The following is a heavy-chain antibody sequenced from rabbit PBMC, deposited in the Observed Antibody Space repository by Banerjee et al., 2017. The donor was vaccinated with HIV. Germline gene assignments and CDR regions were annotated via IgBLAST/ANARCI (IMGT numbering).Heavy chain of an antibody. J-gene: IGHJ3*01. CDR3: VRRDYGSSTYYDL. D-gene: IGHD8-1*01. Sequence: QEQLKESGGGLVQPGGSLKLSCKASGFDFSSYYMSWVRQAPGKGLEWIGYIDPVFGSTYYASWAKGRFTISKASSTTVTLQMTSLTAADTATYFCVRRDYGSSTYYDLWGQGTLVTVS. V-gene: IGHV1S45*01. CDR2: IDPVFGST. CDR1: GFDFSSYYM.